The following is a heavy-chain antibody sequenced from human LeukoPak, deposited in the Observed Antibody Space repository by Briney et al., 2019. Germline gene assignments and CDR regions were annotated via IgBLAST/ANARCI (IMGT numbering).Heavy chain of an antibody. V-gene: IGHV3-7*01. Sequence: GGSLRLSCAASGFTFSTYWMTWVRQAPGKGLEWVANIKQDGSETYYVDSVKGRFTISRDSAKNSLYLQMSSLRAEDTAIYYCARGVPTGIDYFDYWGQGTLATVSS. CDR1: GFTFSTYW. CDR3: ARGVPTGIDYFDY. CDR2: IKQDGSET. J-gene: IGHJ4*02. D-gene: IGHD1-1*01.